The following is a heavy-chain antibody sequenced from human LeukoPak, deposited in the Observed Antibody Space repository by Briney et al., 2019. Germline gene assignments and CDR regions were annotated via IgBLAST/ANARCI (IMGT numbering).Heavy chain of an antibody. Sequence: SETLSLTCTVSGGSISTSNYYWGWIRQPPGKGLEWIGNIFYSGSTYYSPSLKSRVTISLDTSRNQFSLKLSSVTAADTAVYYCAREEYGITTVFYYYYMDVWGKGTTVTVSS. V-gene: IGHV4-39*07. J-gene: IGHJ6*03. CDR1: GGSISTSNYY. CDR3: AREEYGITTVFYYYYMDV. D-gene: IGHD3-16*01. CDR2: IFYSGST.